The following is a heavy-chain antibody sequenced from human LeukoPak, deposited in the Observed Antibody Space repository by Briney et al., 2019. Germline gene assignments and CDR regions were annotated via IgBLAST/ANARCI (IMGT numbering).Heavy chain of an antibody. D-gene: IGHD2-15*01. J-gene: IGHJ3*02. CDR3: ARQLAAGNDAFDI. Sequence: PSETLSLTCTVSGVDIYSSTYYWAWIRQPPGKGLEFIGSIYYNEDTYSNPSLKSRLTISVDTSTNQFSLRLNSVTAAGTAVYFCARQLAAGNDAFDIWGQGTMVTVSS. CDR2: IYYNEDT. V-gene: IGHV4-39*01. CDR1: GVDIYSSTYY.